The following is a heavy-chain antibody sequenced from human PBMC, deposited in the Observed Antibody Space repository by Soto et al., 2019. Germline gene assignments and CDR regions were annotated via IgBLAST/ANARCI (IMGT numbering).Heavy chain of an antibody. V-gene: IGHV1-69*01. J-gene: IGHJ6*02. CDR2: IIPLFGTT. Sequence: QVQVVQSGVEVRRPGSSVKGSCKASGDTFKNCVISWVRQAPGQGLEWMGGIIPLFGTTDFAQRFQGRLTITTDESTTTAYMELSRLRSEDTATYYCASELGFGKLAVVLGQGSTVPVSS. CDR1: GDTFKNCV. CDR3: ASELGFGKLAVV. D-gene: IGHD7-27*01.